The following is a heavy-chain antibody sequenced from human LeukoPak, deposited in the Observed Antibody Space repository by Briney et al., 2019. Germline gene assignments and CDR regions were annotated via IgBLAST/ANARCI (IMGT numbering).Heavy chain of an antibody. CDR2: MNPNSGNT. V-gene: IGHV1-8*01. CDR3: ATGRFIVVVVAATKHKYYYFDY. D-gene: IGHD2-15*01. CDR1: GYTFTRYD. J-gene: IGHJ4*02. Sequence: ASVKVSCKASGYTFTRYDITWVRQATGHELEWMGWMNPNSGNTGYAQKFQGRVTMTRNTSISTAYMELSSLRSEDTAVYYCATGRFIVVVVAATKHKYYYFDYWGQGTLVTVSS.